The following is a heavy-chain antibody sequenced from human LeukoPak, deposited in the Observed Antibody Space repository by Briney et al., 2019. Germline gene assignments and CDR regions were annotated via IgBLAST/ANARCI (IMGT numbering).Heavy chain of an antibody. CDR2: IKQDGSEK. CDR3: ASPSYGYNH. CDR1: GIIITSYW. D-gene: IGHD3-16*01. V-gene: IGHV3-7*01. J-gene: IGHJ5*02. Sequence: PGGSLRLSCAASGIIITSYWMSWVRQTPGKGLEWVANIKQDGSEKNYVDSVKGRFTIFRDNARNSLYLQMNSLRAEDTAVYYCASPSYGYNHWGQGTLVIVSS.